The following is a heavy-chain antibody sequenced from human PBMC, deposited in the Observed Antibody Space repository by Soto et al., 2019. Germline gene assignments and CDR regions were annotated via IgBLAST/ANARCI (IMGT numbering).Heavy chain of an antibody. CDR2: IYYSGST. CDR1: GGSISSYY. D-gene: IGHD3-3*01. V-gene: IGHV4-59*01. CDR3: ARGGLDFWRGYYKGYFDC. J-gene: IGHJ4*02. Sequence: SETLSLTCTVAGGSISSYYCSFSRQPPFKGLEWIGYIYYSGSTDYNPSLKSRVTISVDTSKNQFSLKLNSVTAADTAVYYCARGGLDFWRGYYKGYFDCWGQGTLVTVSS.